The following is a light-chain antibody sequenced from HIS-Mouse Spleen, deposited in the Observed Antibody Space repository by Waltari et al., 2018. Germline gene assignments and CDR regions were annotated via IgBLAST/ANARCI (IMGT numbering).Light chain of an antibody. CDR1: ALPKKY. CDR2: KDS. V-gene: IGLV3-16*01. Sequence: SYELTQPPSVSVSLGQMARITCSGEALPKKYAYWYQQKPGQFPVLVIYKDSERPSGIPGRFSGSSSGTIVTLTISGVQAEDEADYYCLSADSSGTWVFGGGTKRTVL. J-gene: IGLJ3*02. CDR3: LSADSSGTWV.